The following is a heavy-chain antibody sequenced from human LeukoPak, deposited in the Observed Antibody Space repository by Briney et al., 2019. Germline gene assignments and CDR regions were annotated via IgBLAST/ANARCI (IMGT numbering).Heavy chain of an antibody. Sequence: GGSLRLSCAASGFTVSTNYMSWVRQAPGKGLEWVSVTNSGGTTHYAESVKGRFTISRDNSKNTVYLQMNSLRTEDTAVYYCARDQNVWGQGTTVTVSS. V-gene: IGHV3-66*02. CDR3: ARDQNV. CDR2: TNSGGTT. CDR1: GFTVSTNY. J-gene: IGHJ6*02.